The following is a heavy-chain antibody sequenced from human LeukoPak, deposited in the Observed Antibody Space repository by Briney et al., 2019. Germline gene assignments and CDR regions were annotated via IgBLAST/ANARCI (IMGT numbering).Heavy chain of an antibody. V-gene: IGHV1-58*02. CDR3: AADDLVDPRGIPAAM. CDR1: GYTFTSYG. J-gene: IGHJ4*02. CDR2: IVVGSGNT. Sequence: ASVKVSCKASGYTFTSYGISWVRQARGQRLEWIGWIVVGSGNTNYAQKFQERVTITRDMSTSTAYMELSSLRSEDTAVYFCAADDLVDPRGIPAAMWGQGTLVTVSS. D-gene: IGHD6-13*01.